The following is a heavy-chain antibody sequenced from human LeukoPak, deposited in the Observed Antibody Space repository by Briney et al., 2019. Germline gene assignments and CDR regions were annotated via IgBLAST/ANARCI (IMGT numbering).Heavy chain of an antibody. CDR2: IASDGSST. J-gene: IGHJ4*02. CDR1: GFTLNNYA. V-gene: IGHV3-74*01. CDR3: ARGRPHGNDY. Sequence: QPGGSLRLSCAASGFTLNNYAMNWVRQAPGKGLVWVSRIASDGSSTTYADSVKGRFSISRDNAKNTLYLQMNSLRVEDTAVYYCARGRPHGNDYWGQGTLVTVSS. D-gene: IGHD4-23*01.